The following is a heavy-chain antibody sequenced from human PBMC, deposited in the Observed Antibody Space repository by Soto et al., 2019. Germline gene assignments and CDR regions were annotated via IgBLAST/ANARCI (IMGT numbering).Heavy chain of an antibody. V-gene: IGHV1-18*01. J-gene: IGHJ4*02. D-gene: IGHD6-13*01. CDR1: GYTFTSYG. CDR3: AIVWAAAGPFDS. CDR2: ISAYNGNT. Sequence: QVQLVQSGAEVKKPGASVKVSCKASGYTFTSYGISWVRQATGQGLEWMGWISAYNGNTNYAQKHQGRGTMTTDTSTSTAYMEPRSLRSDDTAVYYCAIVWAAAGPFDSWGQGALVTVSS.